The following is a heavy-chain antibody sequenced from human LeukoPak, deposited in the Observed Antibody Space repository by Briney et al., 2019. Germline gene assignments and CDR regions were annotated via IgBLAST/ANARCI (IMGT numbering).Heavy chain of an antibody. Sequence: SETLSLTCTVSGGSISSYYWGWIRQPPGKGLEWIGSIYHSGSTYYNPSLKSRVTISVDTSKNQFSLKLSSVTAADTAVYYCARVGVPEYYYDSSGYYSGFDYWGQGTLVTVSS. CDR1: GGSISSYY. J-gene: IGHJ4*02. V-gene: IGHV4-38-2*02. D-gene: IGHD3-22*01. CDR2: IYHSGST. CDR3: ARVGVPEYYYDSSGYYSGFDY.